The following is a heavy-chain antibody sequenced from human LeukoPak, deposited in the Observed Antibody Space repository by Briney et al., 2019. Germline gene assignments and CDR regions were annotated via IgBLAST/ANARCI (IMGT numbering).Heavy chain of an antibody. CDR1: GFTFDNYA. J-gene: IGHJ4*02. D-gene: IGHD1-7*01. CDR2: VSSSGGNT. V-gene: IGHV3-23*01. Sequence: GGSLRLSSAASGFTFDNYAMNWVRQAPGKGLEWVSGVSSSGGNTYYADSVKGRFTISRDNSKNTQYLQMNSLRAEDAAVYYCGKGDWNYGDFDYWGQGTLVTASS. CDR3: GKGDWNYGDFDY.